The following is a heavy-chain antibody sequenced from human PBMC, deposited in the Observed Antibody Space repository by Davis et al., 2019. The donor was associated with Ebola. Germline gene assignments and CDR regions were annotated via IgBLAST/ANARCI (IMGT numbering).Heavy chain of an antibody. CDR2: IIPILGIA. J-gene: IGHJ6*02. CDR1: GGTFSSYA. CDR3: ARDPRYSYAQDYYYGMDV. Sequence: SVKVSCKASGGTFSSYAISWVRQAPGQGLEWMGRIIPILGIANYAQKFQGRVTITADKSTSTAYMELSSLRSEDTAVYYCARDPRYSYAQDYYYGMDVWGQGTTVTVSS. V-gene: IGHV1-69*04. D-gene: IGHD5-18*01.